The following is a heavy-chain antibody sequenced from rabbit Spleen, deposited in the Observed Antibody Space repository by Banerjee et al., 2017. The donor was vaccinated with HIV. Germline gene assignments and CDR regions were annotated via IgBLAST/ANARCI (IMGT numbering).Heavy chain of an antibody. CDR3: ARGIYDDYDTYYFDL. CDR2: VYGGSSGSS. CDR1: GFSFSTNYW. J-gene: IGHJ4*01. V-gene: IGHV1S40*01. D-gene: IGHD2-1*01. Sequence: QSLEESGGDLVKPGASLTLTCTASGFSFSTNYWMCWVRQAPGKGLEWIACVYGGSSGSSYYANWATGRFTISKTSSTTVTLQMTSLTAADTATYFCARGIYDDYDTYYFDLWGQGTLVTVS.